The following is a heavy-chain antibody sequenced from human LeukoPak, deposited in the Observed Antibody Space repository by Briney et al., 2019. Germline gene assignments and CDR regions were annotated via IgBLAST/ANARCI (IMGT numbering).Heavy chain of an antibody. J-gene: IGHJ3*02. CDR3: ARRSRRQWLVQGAFDI. CDR2: INHSGST. CDR1: GGSFSGYY. V-gene: IGHV4-34*01. Sequence: SETLSLTCAVYGGSFSGYYWSWIRQPPGKGLEWIGEINHSGSTNYNPSLKSRVTISVDTSKNQFSLKLSSVTAADTAVYYCARRSRRQWLVQGAFDIWGQGTMVTVSS. D-gene: IGHD6-19*01.